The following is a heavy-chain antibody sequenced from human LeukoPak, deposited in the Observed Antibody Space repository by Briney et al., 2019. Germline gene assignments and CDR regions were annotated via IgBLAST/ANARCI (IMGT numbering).Heavy chain of an antibody. CDR2: INHSGST. Sequence: SETLSLTCVVYGGSFSGYYWSWIRQPPGKGLEWIGEINHSGSTNYNPSLKSRVTISVDTSKNQFSLKLSSVTAADTAVYYCAREDYDFWSGYYYYFNYWGQGTLVTVSS. CDR3: AREDYDFWSGYYYYFNY. V-gene: IGHV4-34*01. J-gene: IGHJ4*02. CDR1: GGSFSGYY. D-gene: IGHD3-3*01.